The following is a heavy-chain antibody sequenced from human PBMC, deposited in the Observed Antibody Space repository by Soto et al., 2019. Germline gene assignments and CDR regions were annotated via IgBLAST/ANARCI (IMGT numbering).Heavy chain of an antibody. D-gene: IGHD3-3*01. Sequence: PSETLSLTCTVSGGSMNSYYWTWIRQPAGKGLEWIGRVYTSGGTHYNPSLKSRVTISVDTSKNQFSLRLISVTDADTAVYYCARGQRFSDWFDPWGQGTLVTVSS. CDR1: GGSMNSYY. CDR2: VYTSGGT. V-gene: IGHV4-4*07. J-gene: IGHJ5*02. CDR3: ARGQRFSDWFDP.